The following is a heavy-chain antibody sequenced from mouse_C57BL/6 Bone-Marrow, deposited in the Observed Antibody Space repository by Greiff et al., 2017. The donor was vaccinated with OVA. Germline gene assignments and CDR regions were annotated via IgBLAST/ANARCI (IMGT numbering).Heavy chain of an antibody. CDR3: ARHEGYGSSYVRAWFAY. Sequence: QVQLQQSGAELVKPGASVKLSCKASGYTFTEYTIHWVKQRSGQGLEWIGWFYPGSGSIKYNEKFKDKATLTAYKSSSTVYMELSRLTSEDSAVYFCARHEGYGSSYVRAWFAYWGQGTLVTVSA. D-gene: IGHD1-1*01. CDR2: FYPGSGSI. V-gene: IGHV1-62-2*01. CDR1: GYTFTEYT. J-gene: IGHJ3*01.